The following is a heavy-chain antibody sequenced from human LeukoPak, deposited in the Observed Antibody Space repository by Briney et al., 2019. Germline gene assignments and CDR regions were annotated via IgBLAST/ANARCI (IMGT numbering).Heavy chain of an antibody. CDR1: DFTFSSYW. V-gene: IGHV3-15*01. CDR3: TTTYGDYPIDY. Sequence: GGSLRLSCVASDFTFSSYWMSWVRQAPGKGLEWVGRIKSKTDGGTTDYAAPVKGRFTISRDDSKNTLYLQMNGLKTEDTAVYYCTTTYGDYPIDYWGQGTLVTVSS. J-gene: IGHJ4*02. D-gene: IGHD4-17*01. CDR2: IKSKTDGGTT.